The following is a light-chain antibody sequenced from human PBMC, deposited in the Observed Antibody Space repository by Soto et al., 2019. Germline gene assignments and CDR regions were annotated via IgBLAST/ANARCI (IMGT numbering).Light chain of an antibody. J-gene: IGLJ1*01. CDR3: SSYTTSSTYV. CDR2: DVS. V-gene: IGLV2-14*03. Sequence: QSVLTQPASVSGSPGHSITISCTGTSSDVGGYSYISWYQHNPGRAPKLMIYDVSNRPSGVSDRFSGSKSGNTASLTISRLQAEDEADYYCSSYTTSSTYVFGSGTKVTVL. CDR1: SSDVGGYSY.